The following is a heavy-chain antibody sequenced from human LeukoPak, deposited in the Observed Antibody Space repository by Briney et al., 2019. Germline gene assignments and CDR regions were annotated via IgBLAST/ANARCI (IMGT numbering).Heavy chain of an antibody. D-gene: IGHD6-6*01. CDR3: ARDGAGSSPYYYYYYMDV. Sequence: GGSLRLSCAASGFTFSSYSMNWVRQAPGKGLEWVSYISSSSSTIYYADSVKGRFTISRDNAKNSLYLQMNSLRAEDTAVYYCARDGAGSSPYYYYYYMDVWGKGTTVTVSS. J-gene: IGHJ6*03. V-gene: IGHV3-48*01. CDR2: ISSSSSTI. CDR1: GFTFSSYS.